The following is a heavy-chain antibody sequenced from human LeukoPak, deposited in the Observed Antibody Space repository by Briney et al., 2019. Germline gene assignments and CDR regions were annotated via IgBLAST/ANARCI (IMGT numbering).Heavy chain of an antibody. CDR3: ARDFGYGDYKVDY. V-gene: IGHV1-2*06. J-gene: IGHJ4*02. CDR2: INPNSGGT. CDR1: GYIFTDYY. D-gene: IGHD4-17*01. Sequence: ASVKVSCKASGYIFTDYYMHWVRQAPGQELGWMGRINPNSGGTNYAQKFQGRVTMTRDTSISTAYMELSRLRSDDTAVYYCARDFGYGDYKVDYWGQGTLVTVSS.